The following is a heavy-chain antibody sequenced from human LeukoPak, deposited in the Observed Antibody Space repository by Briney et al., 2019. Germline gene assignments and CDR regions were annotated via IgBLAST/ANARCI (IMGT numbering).Heavy chain of an antibody. V-gene: IGHV1-69*04. J-gene: IGHJ6*02. Sequence: GASVKVSCKASGGTFSSYAISWLRQSPGQGLEWMGRIIPILGIANYAQKFQGRVTITADKSTSTAYMELSSLRSEDTAVYYCARVLSYYGMDVWGQGTTVTVSS. CDR2: IIPILGIA. CDR1: GGTFSSYA. CDR3: ARVLSYYGMDV.